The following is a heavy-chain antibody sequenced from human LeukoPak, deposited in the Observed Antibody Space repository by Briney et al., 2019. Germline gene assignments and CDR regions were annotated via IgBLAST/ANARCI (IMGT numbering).Heavy chain of an antibody. CDR3: ARHFGGDIVVVPAAPPGTDYFDY. D-gene: IGHD2-2*01. V-gene: IGHV4-39*01. CDR2: IYYSGST. CDR1: GGSISSSSYY. Sequence: SETLSLTCTVSGGSISSSSYYWGWIRQPPGKGLEWLGSIYYSGSTYYNPSLKSRVTISVDTSKNQFSLKLSSVTAADTAVYYCARHFGGDIVVVPAAPPGTDYFDYWGQGTLVTASS. J-gene: IGHJ4*02.